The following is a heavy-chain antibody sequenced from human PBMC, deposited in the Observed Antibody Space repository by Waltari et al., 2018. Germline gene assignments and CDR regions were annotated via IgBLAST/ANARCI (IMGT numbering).Heavy chain of an antibody. CDR2: IYYSWNT. CDR3: ARLHSNMVRGVIFDYFDY. D-gene: IGHD3-10*01. Sequence: QLQLQESGPGLVKPSETLSLTCTVSGGSISSSSYYWGWIRQPPGKGLEWIGSIYYSWNTYYNPSLNSRVTISVDTSKNQFSLKLSSVTAADTAVYYCARLHSNMVRGVIFDYFDYWGQGTLVTVSS. CDR1: GGSISSSSYY. J-gene: IGHJ4*02. V-gene: IGHV4-39*01.